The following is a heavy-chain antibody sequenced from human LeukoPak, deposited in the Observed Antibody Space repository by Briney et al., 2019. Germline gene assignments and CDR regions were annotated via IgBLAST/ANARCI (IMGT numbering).Heavy chain of an antibody. J-gene: IGHJ4*02. V-gene: IGHV3-21*01. CDR2: ISSSSTSI. CDR1: GFTFSSYS. Sequence: PGGSLRLSCAASGFTFSSYSMNWVRRAPGKGLEWVSSISSSSTSIYYADSVKGRFTISRDNAKNSLYLQMNSLRAEATAVYYCAMGGSGVAGHFDYWGQGALVTVSS. D-gene: IGHD6-19*01. CDR3: AMGGSGVAGHFDY.